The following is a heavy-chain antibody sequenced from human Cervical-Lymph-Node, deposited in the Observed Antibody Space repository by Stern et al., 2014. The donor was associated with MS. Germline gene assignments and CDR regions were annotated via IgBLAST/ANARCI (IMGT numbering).Heavy chain of an antibody. CDR3: ARLAVADTGY. CDR1: GGTFSSYT. CDR2: IIPILGIA. J-gene: IGHJ4*02. D-gene: IGHD6-19*01. Sequence: VQLVESGAEVKKPGSSVKVSCKASGGTFSSYTISWVRQAPGQGLEWMGRIIPILGIANYAQKFQGRVTITADKSTSTAYMELSSLRSEDTAVYYCARLAVADTGYWGQGTLVTVSS. V-gene: IGHV1-69*09.